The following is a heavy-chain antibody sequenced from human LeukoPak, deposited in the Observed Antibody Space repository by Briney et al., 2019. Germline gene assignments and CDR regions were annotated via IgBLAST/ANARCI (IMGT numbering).Heavy chain of an antibody. CDR1: GYSISSGYY. D-gene: IGHD3-9*01. CDR3: ARDRGYFDWLGLFDP. J-gene: IGHJ5*02. Sequence: SETLSLTCTVSGYSISSGYYWGWIRQPPGKGLEWIGSIYHSGSTYYNPSLKSRVTISVDTSKNQFSLKLSSVTAADTAVYYCARDRGYFDWLGLFDPWGRGTLVTVSS. V-gene: IGHV4-38-2*02. CDR2: IYHSGST.